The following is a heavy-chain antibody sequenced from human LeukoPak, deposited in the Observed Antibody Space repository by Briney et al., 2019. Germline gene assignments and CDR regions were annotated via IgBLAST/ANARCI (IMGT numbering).Heavy chain of an antibody. Sequence: ASVKVSFKASGGTFSSYAISWVRQAPGQGREWMGRIIPILGIANYAQKFQGRVTITADKSTSTAYMELSSLRSEDTAVYYCARVGYGGKRGDYWGQGTLVTVSS. D-gene: IGHD4-23*01. J-gene: IGHJ4*02. CDR3: ARVGYGGKRGDY. CDR2: IIPILGIA. CDR1: GGTFSSYA. V-gene: IGHV1-69*04.